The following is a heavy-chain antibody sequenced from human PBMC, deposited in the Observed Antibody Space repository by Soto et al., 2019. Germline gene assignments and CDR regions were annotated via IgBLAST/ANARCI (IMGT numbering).Heavy chain of an antibody. D-gene: IGHD6-19*01. J-gene: IGHJ6*03. CDR1: GYSFTNYG. Sequence: QDQLVQSGAEVKKPGASVTVSCKASGYSFTNYGVTWVRQAPGQGLEWMGWISAFNGNTHYAQKLQGRVTMTTDASTSTAYMELRSLISDDTAVYYCARERGVAPPVAGNTHYYYYMDVWCKGTTVTVSS. CDR2: ISAFNGNT. CDR3: ARERGVAPPVAGNTHYYYYMDV. V-gene: IGHV1-18*01.